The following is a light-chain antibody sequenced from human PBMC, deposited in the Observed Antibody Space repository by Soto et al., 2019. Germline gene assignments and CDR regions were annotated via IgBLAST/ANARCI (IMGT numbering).Light chain of an antibody. J-gene: IGKJ1*01. CDR3: QQYNTWPPGT. CDR1: RSLACN. Sequence: EIVTTQSPATLSVSPGERATLSCRASRSLACNLAWYQQKPGQAPRLLIYGASTRATDIPARFSGSGSGTEFTLTISSLQSEDFAVYYCQQYNTWPPGTFGQGTRVEIK. CDR2: GAS. V-gene: IGKV3-15*01.